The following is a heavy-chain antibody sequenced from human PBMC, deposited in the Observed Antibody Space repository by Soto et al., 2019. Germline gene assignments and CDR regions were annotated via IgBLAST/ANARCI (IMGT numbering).Heavy chain of an antibody. CDR1: GGSISSSSNH. V-gene: IGHV4-39*01. D-gene: IGHD4-17*01. Sequence: SETLSLTCTVSGGSISSSSNHWGWIRQPPGKGLEWIGNIYYSENTYYNPSLKSRVTISVDTSKNQFSLRLTSVTAADTAVYYCATHPPYGPLDHWGRGTLVTVSS. CDR3: ATHPPYGPLDH. CDR2: IYYSENT. J-gene: IGHJ4*02.